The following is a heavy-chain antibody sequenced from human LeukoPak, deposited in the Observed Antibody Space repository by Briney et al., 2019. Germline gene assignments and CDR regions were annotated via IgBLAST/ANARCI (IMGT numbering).Heavy chain of an antibody. CDR3: ARGQLWSDY. J-gene: IGHJ4*02. V-gene: IGHV4-30-2*01. D-gene: IGHD5-18*01. CDR1: GGSISSGGYS. Sequence: SETLSLTCAVSGGSISSGGYSWSWIRQPPGKGLEWIGYIYHSGSTYYNPSLKSRVTISVDTSKNQFSLKLSSVTAADTAVYYCARGQLWSDYWGQGTLVTVSS. CDR2: IYHSGST.